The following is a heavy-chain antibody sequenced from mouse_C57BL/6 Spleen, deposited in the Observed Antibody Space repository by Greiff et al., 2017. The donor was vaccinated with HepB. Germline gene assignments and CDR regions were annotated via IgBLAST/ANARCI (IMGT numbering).Heavy chain of an antibody. V-gene: IGHV1-72*01. J-gene: IGHJ4*01. CDR3: ARSRAYSNYVDYAMDY. Sequence: VQLQQPGAELVKPGASVKLSCKASGYTFTSYWMHWVKQRPGRGLEWIGRIDPNSGGTKYNEKFKSKATLTVDKPSSTAYMQLSSLTSEDSAVYYCARSRAYSNYVDYAMDYWGQGTSVTVSS. CDR2: IDPNSGGT. CDR1: GYTFTSYW. D-gene: IGHD2-5*01.